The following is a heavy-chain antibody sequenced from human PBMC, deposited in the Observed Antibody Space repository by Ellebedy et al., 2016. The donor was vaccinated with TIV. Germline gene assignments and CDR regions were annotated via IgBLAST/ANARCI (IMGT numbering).Heavy chain of an antibody. CDR1: GYTFATYG. J-gene: IGHJ4*02. CDR3: ARWITFGGVIGY. Sequence: AASVKVSCKPSGYTFATYGLTWVRQAPGQGLEWMGWVSTYNGVTKSAQKFQGRVTLTTDTSTSTAYMELRSLRSDDTAVYYCARWITFGGVIGYWGQGTLVTVSS. CDR2: VSTYNGVT. V-gene: IGHV1-18*01. D-gene: IGHD3-16*01.